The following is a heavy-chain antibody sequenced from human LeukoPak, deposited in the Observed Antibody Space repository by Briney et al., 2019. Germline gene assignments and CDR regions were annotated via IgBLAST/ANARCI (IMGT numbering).Heavy chain of an antibody. CDR3: ATITFGGVIAPLGY. D-gene: IGHD3-16*02. Sequence: SETLSLTCTVSGYSISSGYYWGWIRQPPGKGLEWIGSIYHSGSTYYNPSLKSRVTISVDTSKNQFSLKLSSVTAADTAVYYCATITFGGVIAPLGYWGQGTLVTVSS. CDR1: GYSISSGYY. J-gene: IGHJ4*02. CDR2: IYHSGST. V-gene: IGHV4-38-2*02.